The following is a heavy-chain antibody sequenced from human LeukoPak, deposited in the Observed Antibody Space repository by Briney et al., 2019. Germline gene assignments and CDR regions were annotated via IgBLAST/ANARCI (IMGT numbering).Heavy chain of an antibody. CDR3: AGGNQLLNWLDP. J-gene: IGHJ5*02. CDR2: MHYSGST. Sequence: SETLSLTCTVSGGSISSYYCSWIRQPPGKGLDWIGYMHYSGSTNYNPSLKSRVTMSIDTSKNQFSLKLNSVTAADTAVYYCAGGNQLLNWLDPWGQGTLVTVSS. CDR1: GGSISSYY. V-gene: IGHV4-59*01. D-gene: IGHD2-2*01.